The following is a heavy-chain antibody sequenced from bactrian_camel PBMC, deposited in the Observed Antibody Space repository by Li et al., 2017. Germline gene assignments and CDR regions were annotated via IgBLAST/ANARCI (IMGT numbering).Heavy chain of an antibody. V-gene: IGHV3S26*01. CDR3: AVGPLTRYAGNWREPGICARYKYDY. CDR1: GFTFSSYW. D-gene: IGHD1*01. CDR2: INGGGGST. J-gene: IGHJ4*01. Sequence: HVQLVESGGASVQTGGSLRLSCAASGFTFSSYWMYWVRQAPGKGLEWVAGINGGGGSTSYADSVKGRFTVSRDNAKKTVYLQMHSLKPEDTAMYYCAVGPLTRYAGNWREPGICARYKYDYWGQGTQVTVS.